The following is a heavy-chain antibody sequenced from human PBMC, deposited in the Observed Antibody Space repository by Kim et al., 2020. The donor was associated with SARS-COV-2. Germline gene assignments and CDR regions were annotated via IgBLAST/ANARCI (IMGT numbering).Heavy chain of an antibody. J-gene: IGHJ4*02. D-gene: IGHD6-13*01. CDR2: IYTSGST. CDR3: ARVWGYGYSSSWTVDY. V-gene: IGHV4-4*07. Sequence: SETLSLTCTVSGGSISSYYWSWIRQPAGKGLEWIGRIYTSGSTNYNPSLKSRVTMSVDTSKNQFSLKLSSVTAADTAVYYCARVWGYGYSSSWTVDYWGQGTLVTVSS. CDR1: GGSISSYY.